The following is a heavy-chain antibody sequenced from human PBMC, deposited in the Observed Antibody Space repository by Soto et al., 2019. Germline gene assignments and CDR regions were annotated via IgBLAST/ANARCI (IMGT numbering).Heavy chain of an antibody. V-gene: IGHV3-30*03. Sequence: QVQRVESGGGSVQPGDSLRLSCVASGFDFTYYAMHWVRQAPGKGLESVAVMSSDGSKIHHTDSVKGRFTISRDNSKNALYLQMSSLRTEDTAVYFCARDEGVGGTLGLFDYWGQGTLVSVSS. J-gene: IGHJ4*02. CDR2: MSSDGSKI. CDR3: ARDEGVGGTLGLFDY. D-gene: IGHD1-26*01. CDR1: GFDFTYYA.